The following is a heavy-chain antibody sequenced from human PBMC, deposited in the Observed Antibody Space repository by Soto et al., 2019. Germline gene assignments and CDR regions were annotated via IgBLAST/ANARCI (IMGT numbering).Heavy chain of an antibody. CDR1: GFPLSSYA. J-gene: IGHJ4*02. Sequence: GGSLRLSCAASGFPLSSYAMHWVRQAPGKGLEWVAVISYDGNNKYYADSVKGRFTISRDNSKNTLYLQMNSLRAEDTAVYYCARDGPFFDYWGQGTLVTVSS. CDR2: ISYDGNNK. CDR3: ARDGPFFDY. V-gene: IGHV3-30-3*01.